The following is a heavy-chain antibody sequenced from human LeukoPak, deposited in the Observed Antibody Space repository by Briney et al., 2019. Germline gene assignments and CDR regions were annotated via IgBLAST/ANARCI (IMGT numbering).Heavy chain of an antibody. CDR3: AREAYCGGDCYHPYWYFDL. CDR2: IRYDGSNK. D-gene: IGHD2-21*02. J-gene: IGHJ2*01. CDR1: GFTFSSYS. V-gene: IGHV3-30*02. Sequence: PGGSLRLSCAASGFTFSSYSMNWVRQAPGKGLEWVAFIRYDGSNKYYADSVKGRFTISRDNSKNTLYLQMNSLRAEDTAVYYCAREAYCGGDCYHPYWYFDLWGRGTLVTVSS.